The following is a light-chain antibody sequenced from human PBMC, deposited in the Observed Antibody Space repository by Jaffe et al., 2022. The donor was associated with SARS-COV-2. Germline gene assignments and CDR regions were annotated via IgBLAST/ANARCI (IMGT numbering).Light chain of an antibody. CDR3: CSHTTSSTYV. CDR2: EVT. J-gene: IGLJ1*01. Sequence: QSALTQPASVSGSPGQSITISCTGTTSDVGNYKLVSWYQQHPGQAPKLMIYEVTKRPSGVSNRFSGSKSGNTASLTISGLQAEDEADYYCCSHTTSSTYVFGIGTKVTVL. CDR1: TSDVGNYKL. V-gene: IGLV2-23*02.